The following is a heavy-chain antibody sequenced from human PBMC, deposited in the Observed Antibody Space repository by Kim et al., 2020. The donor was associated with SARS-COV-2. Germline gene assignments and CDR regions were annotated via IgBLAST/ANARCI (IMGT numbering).Heavy chain of an antibody. V-gene: IGHV4-4*07. J-gene: IGHJ6*02. CDR1: GGSISSYY. Sequence: SETLSPTCTVSGGSISSYYWSWIRQPAGKGLEWIGRIYTSGSTNYNPSLKSRVTISVDTSKNQFSLKLSSVTAADTAVYYCARDAYCSGGSCYSDYYYYGMDVWGQGTTVTVSS. CDR3: ARDAYCSGGSCYSDYYYYGMDV. CDR2: IYTSGST. D-gene: IGHD2-15*01.